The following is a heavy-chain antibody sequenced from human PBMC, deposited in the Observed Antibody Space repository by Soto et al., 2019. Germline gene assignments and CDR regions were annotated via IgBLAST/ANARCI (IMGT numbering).Heavy chain of an antibody. J-gene: IGHJ4*02. CDR1: GFTFSSYA. Sequence: GGSLRPSCAASGFTFSSYAFTWFRQSPGKGLEWVSSISGNGAGTYHADSVKGRFTISRDNFKNTLFLQMNSLRAEDTAVYYCARIGDGLGTCYWGQGTLVTVSS. V-gene: IGHV3-23*01. D-gene: IGHD3-10*01. CDR2: ISGNGAGT. CDR3: ARIGDGLGTCY.